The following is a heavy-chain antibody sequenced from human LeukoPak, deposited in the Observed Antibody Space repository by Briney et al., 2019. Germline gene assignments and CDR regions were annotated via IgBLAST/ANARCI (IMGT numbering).Heavy chain of an antibody. D-gene: IGHD4-17*01. J-gene: IGHJ4*02. Sequence: PSETLSLTCTVSGGSISSYYWSWIRQPPGKGLEWIGYIYYSGSTYYNPSLKGRGTISLDTSKNQFSLKLGSVTAWDTAVYYCARVSSSFVVYMTTVTFDYWGQGTLVTVSS. CDR2: IYYSGST. CDR1: GGSISSYY. CDR3: ARVSSSFVVYMTTVTFDY. V-gene: IGHV4-59*06.